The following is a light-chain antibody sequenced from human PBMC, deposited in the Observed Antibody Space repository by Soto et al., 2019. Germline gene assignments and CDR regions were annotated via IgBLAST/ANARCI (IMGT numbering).Light chain of an antibody. Sequence: DIQVTQSPSSLSASVGDRVTITCRASESISIYLNWYQHKPGKAPTLLIHAASSLQSGVPSRFSGSGSGTDFTLTISSLQPEDFATYYCQQSYSTPHTFGLGTKLEI. CDR2: AAS. CDR3: QQSYSTPHT. J-gene: IGKJ2*01. V-gene: IGKV1-39*01. CDR1: ESISIY.